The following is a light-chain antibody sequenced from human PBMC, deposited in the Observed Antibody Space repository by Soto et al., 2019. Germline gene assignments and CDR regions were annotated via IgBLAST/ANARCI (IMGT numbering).Light chain of an antibody. CDR1: QSVSSSY. J-gene: IGKJ5*01. CDR2: GAS. CDR3: QQYDDSIT. V-gene: IGKV3-20*01. Sequence: EIVLTQSPDTLSLSPGESATLSCRASQSVSSSYLAWYQQKPGRAPRLLIYGASNRATGIPDRFSGSGSGTDFTLTISRLEPEGFAVFYCQQYDDSITFGQGTRLE.